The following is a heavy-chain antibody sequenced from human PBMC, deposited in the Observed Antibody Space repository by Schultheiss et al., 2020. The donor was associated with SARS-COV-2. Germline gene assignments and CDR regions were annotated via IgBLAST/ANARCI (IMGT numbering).Heavy chain of an antibody. CDR3: ADADHTDPIDY. V-gene: IGHV3-23*01. Sequence: SCAASGFTVSSNSLSWVRQAPGKGLEWVSAISGSGGSTYYADSVKGRFTISRDNSKNTLYLQMNSLRAEDTAVYYCADADHTDPIDYWGQGTLVTVSS. CDR2: ISGSGGST. CDR1: GFTVSSNS. J-gene: IGHJ4*02. D-gene: IGHD2-2*02.